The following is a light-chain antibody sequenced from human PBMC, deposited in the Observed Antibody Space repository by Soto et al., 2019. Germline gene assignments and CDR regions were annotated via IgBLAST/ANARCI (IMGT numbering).Light chain of an antibody. CDR2: KAS. J-gene: IGKJ1*01. V-gene: IGKV1-5*03. Sequence: DIQMTQSPSTLSASVGDRVTITCRASQSIRSWLAWYQQKPGKAPKLLIYKASSLERGVPSRFSGSGSGTEFPLTISSLQPDDFATYYCQQYNSYWTFGQGTKVEIK. CDR3: QQYNSYWT. CDR1: QSIRSW.